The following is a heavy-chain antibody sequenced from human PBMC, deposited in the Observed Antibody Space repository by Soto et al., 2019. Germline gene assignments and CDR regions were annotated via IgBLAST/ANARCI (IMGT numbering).Heavy chain of an antibody. CDR3: AKDGGPDSSDGSDY. V-gene: IGHV3-30*18. CDR2: ISYDGSNK. J-gene: IGHJ4*02. CDR1: GFTFSSYG. Sequence: GGSLRLSCAASGFTFSSYGMHWVRQAPGKGLEWVAVISYDGSNKYYADSVKGRFTISRDNSKNTLYLQMNSLRAEDTAVYYCAKDGGPDSSDGSDYWGQGTLVTV. D-gene: IGHD6-19*01.